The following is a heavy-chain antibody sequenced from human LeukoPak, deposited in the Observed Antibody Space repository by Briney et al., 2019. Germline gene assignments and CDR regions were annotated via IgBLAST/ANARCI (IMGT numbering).Heavy chain of an antibody. J-gene: IGHJ4*02. Sequence: GASVKVSCKASGGTFSSYAISWVRQAPGQGLEWMGGIIPIFGTANYAQKFQGRVTITTDESTSTAYMELSSLRSEDTAVYYCASSPVLMVYAFDYWGQGTLVTVSS. D-gene: IGHD2-8*01. V-gene: IGHV1-69*05. CDR3: ASSPVLMVYAFDY. CDR1: GGTFSSYA. CDR2: IIPIFGTA.